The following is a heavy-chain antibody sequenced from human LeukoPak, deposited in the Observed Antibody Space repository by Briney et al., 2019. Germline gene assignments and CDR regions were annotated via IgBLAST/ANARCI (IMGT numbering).Heavy chain of an antibody. CDR3: TTLGYHLDS. Sequence: PGGSLRLSRAASGFDFGAYEMNSVRQAPGKGLEWVAYFAGSDTTKYYADSVRGRFTISRDNAKNSLYLQMNSLRAEDTALYYCTTLGYHLDSWGQGTLVTVSS. J-gene: IGHJ4*02. CDR1: GFDFGAYE. CDR2: FAGSDTTK. D-gene: IGHD3-22*01. V-gene: IGHV3-48*03.